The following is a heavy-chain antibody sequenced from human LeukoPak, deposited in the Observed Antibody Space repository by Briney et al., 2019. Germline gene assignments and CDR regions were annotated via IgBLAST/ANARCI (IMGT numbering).Heavy chain of an antibody. CDR2: MCSSRSYI. V-gene: IGHV3-21*01. CDR3: ARDTPLFYVWGSYRYGGLDAFDI. Sequence: GGSLRLSCAPSVVTFCSYIMNCVPESPGGGGGCVSSMCSSRSYIYYTHSVKRRVTLSRHNAKNSLYLQMNRLRAEDSAVYYCARDTPLFYVWGSYRYGGLDAFDIWAKEPMATASS. D-gene: IGHD3-16*02. J-gene: IGHJ3*02. CDR1: VVTFCSYI.